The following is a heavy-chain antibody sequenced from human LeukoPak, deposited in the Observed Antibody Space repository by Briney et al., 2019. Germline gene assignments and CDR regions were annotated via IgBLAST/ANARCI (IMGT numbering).Heavy chain of an antibody. J-gene: IGHJ6*03. CDR2: FAPEDGET. D-gene: IGHD6-13*01. Sequence: ASVKLFYKLSGHTLTELSMHWAPHAPGKGLEWMGGFAPEDGETIYAQKFQGRDTMTEDPSTDTAYMELSSLRCEEKAVYCCATGASSSWYNYYYYMDVWGKGTTVTVSS. CDR3: ATGASSSWYNYYYYMDV. V-gene: IGHV1-24*01. CDR1: GHTLTELS.